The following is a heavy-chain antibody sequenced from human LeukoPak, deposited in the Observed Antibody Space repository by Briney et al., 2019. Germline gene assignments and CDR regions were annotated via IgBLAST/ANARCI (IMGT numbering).Heavy chain of an antibody. D-gene: IGHD6-13*01. CDR3: AKDASSSWYGNWFDP. J-gene: IGHJ5*02. CDR1: GFTFDDYA. CDR2: ISWNSGSI. Sequence: GRSLRLSCAASGFTFDDYAMHWVRQAPGKGLEWVSGISWNSGSIGYADSVKGQFTISRDNAKNSLYLQMNNLRAEDTALYYCAKDASSSWYGNWFDPWGQGTLVTVSS. V-gene: IGHV3-9*01.